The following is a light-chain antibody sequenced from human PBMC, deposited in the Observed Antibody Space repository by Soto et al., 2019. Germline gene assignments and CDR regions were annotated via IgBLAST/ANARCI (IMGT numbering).Light chain of an antibody. CDR3: SSYTSSSPHGV. V-gene: IGLV2-14*01. CDR2: EVS. CDR1: SRDVGGYHY. J-gene: IGLJ2*01. Sequence: QSALTQPASVSGSPGRSITISCTGPSRDVGGYHYVAWYQQHSGHAPKLMIYEVSNRPSGVANGFSGSKSGNTASLTISALQAEDEAEYCSSSYTSSSPHGVCGGGTQRPVL.